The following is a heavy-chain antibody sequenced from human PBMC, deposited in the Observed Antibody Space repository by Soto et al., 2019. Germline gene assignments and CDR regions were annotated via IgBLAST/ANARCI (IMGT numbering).Heavy chain of an antibody. V-gene: IGHV1-24*01. CDR1: GYNLTELS. CDR3: AKVAFYCSGGSCYSGGDWFDP. D-gene: IGHD2-15*01. Sequence: QVQLVQSGAEVKKPGASVKVSCKVSGYNLTELSMHWVRQAPGKGLERMGGFDPEDGETIYAQKLQGRVTMTEDTATYTAYMELSSLRSEDTAVYYCAKVAFYCSGGSCYSGGDWFDPWGQGTLVTVSS. J-gene: IGHJ5*02. CDR2: FDPEDGET.